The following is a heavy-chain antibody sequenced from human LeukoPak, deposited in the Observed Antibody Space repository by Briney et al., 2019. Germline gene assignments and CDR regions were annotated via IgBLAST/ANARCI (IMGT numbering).Heavy chain of an antibody. V-gene: IGHV1-69*13. Sequence: GASVKVSCKASGYTFTSYYMYWVRQAPGQGLEWMGGIIPLFGTPNYAQKFQGRVTITADESTSTAYMELSSLRSDDTAMYYFARGGYTYGSFDYWGQGTLLTVSS. J-gene: IGHJ4*02. D-gene: IGHD5-18*01. CDR2: IIPLFGTP. CDR3: ARGGYTYGSFDY. CDR1: GYTFTSYY.